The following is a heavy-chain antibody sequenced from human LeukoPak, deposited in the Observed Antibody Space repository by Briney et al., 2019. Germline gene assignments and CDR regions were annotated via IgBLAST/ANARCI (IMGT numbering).Heavy chain of an antibody. V-gene: IGHV1-8*03. CDR3: ARMSRESSDSPVNWFDP. J-gene: IGHJ5*02. CDR1: GYTFTSYD. CDR2: MNPNSGNT. D-gene: IGHD6-19*01. Sequence: ASVKVSCKASGYTFTSYDINWVRQATGQGLEWMGWMNPNSGNTGYAQKFQGRVTLTRNTSISTAYMELSSLISEDTAVYYCARMSRESSDSPVNWFDPWGKGTLVTVSS.